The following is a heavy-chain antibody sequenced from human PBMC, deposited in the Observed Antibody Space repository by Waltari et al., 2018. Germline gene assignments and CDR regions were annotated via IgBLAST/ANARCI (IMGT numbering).Heavy chain of an antibody. J-gene: IGHJ6*02. CDR3: ARTYYYYGMDV. Sequence: QVQLQESGPGLVKPSQTLSLTCPVSGGSISSGSYYWSWIRQPAGKGLEWIGRIYTSGSTNYNPSLKSRVTISVDTSKNQFSLKLSSVTAADTAVYYCARTYYYYGMDVWGQGTTVTVSS. CDR2: IYTSGST. V-gene: IGHV4-61*02. CDR1: GGSISSGSYY.